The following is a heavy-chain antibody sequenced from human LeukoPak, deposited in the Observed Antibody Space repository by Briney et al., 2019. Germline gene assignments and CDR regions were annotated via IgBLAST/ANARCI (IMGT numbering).Heavy chain of an antibody. CDR3: AKDLPGPNAFDI. V-gene: IGHV3-30*18. CDR2: ISYDGSNK. CDR1: GFTFSSYG. Sequence: PGGSLRLSCAASGFTFSSYGMHWVRQAPGKGLEWVAVISYDGSNKYYADSVKGRFTISRDNSKNTLYLQMNSLRAEDTAVYYCAKDLPGPNAFDIWGQGTMVTVSS. J-gene: IGHJ3*02. D-gene: IGHD3-10*01.